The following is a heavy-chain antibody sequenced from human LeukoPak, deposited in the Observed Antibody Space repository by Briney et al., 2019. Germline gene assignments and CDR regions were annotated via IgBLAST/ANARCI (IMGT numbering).Heavy chain of an antibody. J-gene: IGHJ4*02. V-gene: IGHV1-3*01. D-gene: IGHD7-27*01. CDR3: ARSSNWGIKSGYFDY. Sequence: ASVKVSCKASGYTFTSYDINWVRQATGQRLEWMGWINAGNGNTKYSQKFQGRVTITRDTSASTAYMELSSLRSEDTAVYYCARSSNWGIKSGYFDYWGQGTLVTVSS. CDR2: INAGNGNT. CDR1: GYTFTSYD.